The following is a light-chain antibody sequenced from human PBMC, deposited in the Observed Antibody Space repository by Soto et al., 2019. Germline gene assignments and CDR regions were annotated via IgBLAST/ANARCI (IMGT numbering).Light chain of an antibody. Sequence: EIVLTQSPGTLSLSPGERATLSCRASQSVGNNYLAWYQQKPGQAPRFLIYDASSRATGIPDRFSGSGSGTDFTLTIRRLEPEDFAVYYCHQYGSTPPPFGGGTQVDIK. J-gene: IGKJ4*01. CDR2: DAS. CDR1: QSVGNNY. V-gene: IGKV3-20*01. CDR3: HQYGSTPPP.